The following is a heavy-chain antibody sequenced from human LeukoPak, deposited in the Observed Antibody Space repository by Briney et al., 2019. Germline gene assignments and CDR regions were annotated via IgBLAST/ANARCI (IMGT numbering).Heavy chain of an antibody. CDR2: INDDGKTT. CDR1: GFNFRKTW. D-gene: IGHD4-17*01. Sequence: PGGSLRLSCSASGFNFRKTWMQWVRQAPGKGLVWVSQINDDGKTTGYADSVKGRFTVSRDNGKNTLYLRMKSLRAEDTAVYYCARDVSYGRMDVWGQGTTVIVSS. J-gene: IGHJ6*02. V-gene: IGHV3-74*01. CDR3: ARDVSYGRMDV.